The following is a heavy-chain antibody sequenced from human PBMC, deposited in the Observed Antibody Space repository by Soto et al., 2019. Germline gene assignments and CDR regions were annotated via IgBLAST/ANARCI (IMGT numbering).Heavy chain of an antibody. D-gene: IGHD3-10*01. CDR1: GGSISSYY. CDR3: ARESITMVRGGVFDY. CDR2: IYYSGST. J-gene: IGHJ4*02. Sequence: SETLSLTCTVSGGSISSYYWSWIRQPPGKGLEWIGYIYYSGSTNYNPSLKSRVTISVDTSKNQFSLKLSSVTAADTAVYYCARESITMVRGGVFDYWGQGTLVTVSS. V-gene: IGHV4-59*01.